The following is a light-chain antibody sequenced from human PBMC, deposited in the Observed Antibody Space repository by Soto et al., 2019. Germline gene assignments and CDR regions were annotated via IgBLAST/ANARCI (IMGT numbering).Light chain of an antibody. J-gene: IGKJ3*01. V-gene: IGKV3-11*01. CDR3: QQRTNLPLFT. CDR1: QSVSRY. CDR2: DTS. Sequence: EIVMTQSPATLSVSPGERATLSCRASQSVSRYLAWYQQKPGQAPRLLIYDTSNRAIGIPARFSGSGSGTDFTLTISSLEPEDSAVYYCQQRTNLPLFTFGPGTKVDIK.